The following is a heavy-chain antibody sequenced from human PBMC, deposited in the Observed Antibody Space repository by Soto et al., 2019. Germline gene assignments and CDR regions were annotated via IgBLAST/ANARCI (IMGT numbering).Heavy chain of an antibody. CDR1: GFTFRKYG. D-gene: IGHD1-26*01. CDR3: ARYNSGHSDY. J-gene: IGHJ4*02. CDR2: IWFDGSQT. V-gene: IGHV3-33*01. Sequence: QVYLVQSGGGVVQPGRSLRLSCAASGFTFRKYGMHWVRQAPGKGLEWVSVIWFDGSQTYYADSVKGRFTVSGDNSNSVLFLQMDNLRAEDTAIYYCARYNSGHSDYWGQGTLVTVSS.